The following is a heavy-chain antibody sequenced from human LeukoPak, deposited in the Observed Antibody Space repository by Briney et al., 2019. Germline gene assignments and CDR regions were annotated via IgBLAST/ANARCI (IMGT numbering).Heavy chain of an antibody. CDR2: INHSGST. CDR1: GGSFSAYY. CDR3: ARRPLRFGEDYFDD. J-gene: IGHJ4*02. V-gene: IGHV4-34*01. Sequence: SETLSLTCAVYGGSFSAYYWSWIRQAPGKGLEWIGEINHSGSTSYNPSLKSRVTISLDTSKKQFCLKLRSVTAADTAVYYCARRPLRFGEDYFDDWGQGTLVTVSS. D-gene: IGHD3-10*01.